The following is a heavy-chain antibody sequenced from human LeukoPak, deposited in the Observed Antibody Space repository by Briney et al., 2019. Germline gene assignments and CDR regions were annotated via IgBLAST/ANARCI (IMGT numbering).Heavy chain of an antibody. CDR2: ISGSGGST. Sequence: GGSLRLSCAASGFTFSSYAMSWVRQAPGKGLEWVSAISGSGGSTYYADSVKGRFTISRDNSKNTLYLQVNSLRAEDTAVYYCAKGLGDYIDYFNYWGQGALVTVSS. CDR3: AKGLGDYIDYFNY. D-gene: IGHD4-17*01. V-gene: IGHV3-23*01. CDR1: GFTFSSYA. J-gene: IGHJ4*02.